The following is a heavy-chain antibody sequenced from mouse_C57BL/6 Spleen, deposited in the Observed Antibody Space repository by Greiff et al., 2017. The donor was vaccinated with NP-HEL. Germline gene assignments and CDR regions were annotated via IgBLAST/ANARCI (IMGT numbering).Heavy chain of an antibody. CDR1: GYSITSGYY. V-gene: IGHV3-6*01. D-gene: IGHD4-1*01. CDR3: ARANWDGVFAY. J-gene: IGHJ3*01. CDR2: ISYDGSN. Sequence: DVQLVESGPGLVKPSQSLSLTCSVTGYSITSGYYWNWIRQFPGNKLEWMGYISYDGSNNYNPSLKNRISITRDTSKNQFFLKLNSVTTEDTATYYCARANWDGVFAYWGQGTLVTVSA.